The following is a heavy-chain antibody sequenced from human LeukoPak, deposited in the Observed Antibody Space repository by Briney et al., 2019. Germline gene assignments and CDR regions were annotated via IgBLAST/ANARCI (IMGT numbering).Heavy chain of an antibody. CDR2: INHSGST. Sequence: KPSETLSLTCAVYGVSFSGYYWSWIRQPPGKGLEWIGEINHSGSTNYNPSLKSRVTISVDTSKNQFSLKLSSVTAADTAVYYCARSSDIAAAGTIDYWGQGTLVTVSS. V-gene: IGHV4-34*01. CDR3: ARSSDIAAAGTIDY. D-gene: IGHD6-13*01. CDR1: GVSFSGYY. J-gene: IGHJ4*02.